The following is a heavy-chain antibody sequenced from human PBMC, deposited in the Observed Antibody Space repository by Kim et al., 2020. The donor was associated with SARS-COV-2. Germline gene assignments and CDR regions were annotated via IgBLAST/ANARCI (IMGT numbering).Heavy chain of an antibody. V-gene: IGHV7-4-1*02. J-gene: IGHJ4*02. Sequence: ASVKVSCKASGYTFTSYAMNWVRQAPGQGLEWMGWINTNTGNPTYAQGFTGRFVFSLDTSVSTAYLQISSLKAEDTAVYYCARDTSLSYSSSRKGWFDYWGQGTLVTVSS. CDR3: ARDTSLSYSSSRKGWFDY. CDR2: INTNTGNP. CDR1: GYTFTSYA. D-gene: IGHD6-13*01.